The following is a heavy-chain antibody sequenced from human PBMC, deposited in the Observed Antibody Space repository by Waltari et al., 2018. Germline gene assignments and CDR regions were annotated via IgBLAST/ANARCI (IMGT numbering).Heavy chain of an antibody. V-gene: IGHV1-58*01. Sequence: QMQLVQSGPEVKKPGTSVKVSCKASGFTFTSSAVQWVRQARGQRLEWIGWIVVGSGNTNYAQKFQERVTITRDMSTSTAYMELSSLRSEDTAVYYCAADPYSNGDLAFGYWGQGTLVTVSS. J-gene: IGHJ4*02. CDR1: GFTFTSSA. CDR3: AADPYSNGDLAFGY. CDR2: IVVGSGNT. D-gene: IGHD4-4*01.